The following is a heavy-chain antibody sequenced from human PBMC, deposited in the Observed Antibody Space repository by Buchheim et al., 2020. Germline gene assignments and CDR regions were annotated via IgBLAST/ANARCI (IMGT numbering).Heavy chain of an antibody. CDR1: GFTFSSYG. V-gene: IGHV3-33*01. J-gene: IGHJ4*02. CDR2: IWYDGRNK. Sequence: QVQLVESGGGVVQPGRSLRLSCAASGFTFSSYGMHWVRQAPGKGLEWVAVIWYDGRNKYYADSVKGRFTISRDNSKNTLYLQMNSLRAEDTAVYYCASDGENNVGAIEYYFDYWGQGTL. D-gene: IGHD1-26*01. CDR3: ASDGENNVGAIEYYFDY.